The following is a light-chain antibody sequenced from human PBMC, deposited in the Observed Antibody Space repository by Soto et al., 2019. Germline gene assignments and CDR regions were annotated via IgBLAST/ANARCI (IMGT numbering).Light chain of an antibody. V-gene: IGKV3-15*01. CDR3: QQYNNWPRIFT. Sequence: EIVMTQSPATLSVSPGERATLSCRASQSVSSNLAWYQQKPGQAPRLLIYGASTRATGIPARFSGSGPGTEFTRTISSLQSEDFADYYCQQYNNWPRIFTFGPGTKVDIK. J-gene: IGKJ3*01. CDR1: QSVSSN. CDR2: GAS.